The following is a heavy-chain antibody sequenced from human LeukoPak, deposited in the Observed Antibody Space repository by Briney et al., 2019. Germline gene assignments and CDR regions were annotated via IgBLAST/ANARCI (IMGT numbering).Heavy chain of an antibody. CDR3: ARGRYCTADICSGGDAFDI. V-gene: IGHV4-4*07. J-gene: IGHJ3*02. D-gene: IGHD2-8*01. CDR2: IYTRGSS. CDR1: GGSINNYY. Sequence: SETLSLTCTVSGGSINNYYWSWIRQTAGKGLEWIGRIYTRGSSNYNPALKSRATMSGDTSKTPFTLKLSAVPDADTLVYYCARGRYCTADICSGGDAFDIWGQGTMVSVSS.